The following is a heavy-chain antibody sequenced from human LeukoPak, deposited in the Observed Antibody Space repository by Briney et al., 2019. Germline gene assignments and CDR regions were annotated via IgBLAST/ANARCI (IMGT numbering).Heavy chain of an antibody. V-gene: IGHV1-2*02. CDR3: ARGSSSSNWYLDL. Sequence: GASVKVSCKASGYTFTGYYMHWVRQAPGQGLEWMGWINPNSGGTNYAQKFQGRVTMTRDTSISTAYMELNRLRSDDTAVYYCARGSSSSNWYLDLWGRGTLVTVSS. CDR1: GYTFTGYY. D-gene: IGHD6-13*01. J-gene: IGHJ2*01. CDR2: INPNSGGT.